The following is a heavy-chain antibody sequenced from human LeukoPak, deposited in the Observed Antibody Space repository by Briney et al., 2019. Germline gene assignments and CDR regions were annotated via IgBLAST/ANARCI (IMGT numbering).Heavy chain of an antibody. J-gene: IGHJ4*02. CDR3: ARGEYDSSGYYYFDY. V-gene: IGHV4-61*01. CDR1: GGSVSSGSYY. D-gene: IGHD3-22*01. Sequence: SETLSLTCTVSGGSVSSGSYYWSWIRQPPGKGLERIEYIYYSGSTNYNPSLKSRVTISVDTSKNQFSLKLSSVTAADTAVYYCARGEYDSSGYYYFDYWGQGTLVTVSS. CDR2: IYYSGST.